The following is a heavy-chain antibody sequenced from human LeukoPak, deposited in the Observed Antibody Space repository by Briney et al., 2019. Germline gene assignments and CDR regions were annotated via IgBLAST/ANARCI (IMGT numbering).Heavy chain of an antibody. CDR2: IKSKADGGTT. D-gene: IGHD5-12*01. Sequence: GGSLRLSCAASGFTFSNAWMSWVRQAPGEGLEWVGRIKSKADGGTTDYAAPVKGRFTISRDDSKNTLYLQMNSLRADDTAVYFCAKGSGYEAQYYYYYMDVWGKGTTVTISS. CDR1: GFTFSNAW. V-gene: IGHV3-15*01. J-gene: IGHJ6*03. CDR3: AKGSGYEAQYYYYYMDV.